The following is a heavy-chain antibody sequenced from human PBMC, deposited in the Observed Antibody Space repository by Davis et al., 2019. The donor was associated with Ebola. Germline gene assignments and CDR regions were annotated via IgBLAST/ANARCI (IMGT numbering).Heavy chain of an antibody. Sequence: ASVKVSCKASGFTFIDYYMHWVRQAPGQGPEWMGWISLNSGSTKYSHKFQGRVTMTRDTSINTAHMELSGLKSYDTAVYYCARGIDYCSGYYSHYMDVWGKGTTVTVSS. D-gene: IGHD3-3*01. V-gene: IGHV1-2*02. CDR2: ISLNSGST. CDR3: ARGIDYCSGYYSHYMDV. J-gene: IGHJ6*03. CDR1: GFTFIDYY.